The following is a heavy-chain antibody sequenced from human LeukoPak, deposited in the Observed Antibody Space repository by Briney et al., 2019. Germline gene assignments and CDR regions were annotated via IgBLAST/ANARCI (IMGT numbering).Heavy chain of an antibody. CDR2: ISSSSSYI. D-gene: IGHD6-13*01. Sequence: GGSLRLSCAASGFTFSDYYMSWIRQAPGKGLEWVSSISSSSSYIYYADSVKGRFTISRDNAKNSLYLQMNSLRAEDTAVYYCARDLKAAAAAEYFQHWGQGTLVTVSS. CDR3: ARDLKAAAAAEYFQH. CDR1: GFTFSDYY. J-gene: IGHJ1*01. V-gene: IGHV3-11*06.